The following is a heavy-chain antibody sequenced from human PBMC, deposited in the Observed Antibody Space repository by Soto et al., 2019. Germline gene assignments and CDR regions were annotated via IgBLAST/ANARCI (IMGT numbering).Heavy chain of an antibody. CDR3: ARQRSMFGVVISYYGMDV. Sequence: GGSLRLFCAASGFTFSSYEMNWVRQAPGKGLEWVSYIRSSGDTIDYTDSVKGRFTISRDNAKNSMFLQMNSLRAEDTAVYYCARQRSMFGVVISYYGMDVWGQGTTVTVSS. D-gene: IGHD3-3*01. J-gene: IGHJ6*02. V-gene: IGHV3-48*03. CDR1: GFTFSSYE. CDR2: IRSSGDTI.